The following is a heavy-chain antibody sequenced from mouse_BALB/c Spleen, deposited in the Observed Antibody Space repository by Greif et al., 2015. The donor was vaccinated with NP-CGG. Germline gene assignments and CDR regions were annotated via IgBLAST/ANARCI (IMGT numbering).Heavy chain of an antibody. D-gene: IGHD1-1*01. CDR1: GFNIKDTY. V-gene: IGHV14-3*02. J-gene: IGHJ3*01. CDR2: IDPANGNT. CDR3: ARNDGFAY. Sequence: VQLKHSGAELVKPGASAKLSCTASGFNIKDTYMHWVKQRPEQGLEWIGRIDPANGNTKYDPKFQGKATITADTSSNTAYLQLSSLTSEDTAVYYCARNDGFAYWGQGTLVTVSA.